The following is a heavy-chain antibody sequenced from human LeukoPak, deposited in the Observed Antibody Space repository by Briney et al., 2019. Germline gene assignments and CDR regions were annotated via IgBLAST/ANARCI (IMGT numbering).Heavy chain of an antibody. V-gene: IGHV1-18*01. Sequence: ASVKVSFRASGYTFTSYGISWVRRAPGQGLEWMGWISAYNGNTNYAQKLQGRVTMTTDTSTSTAYMELRSLRSDDTAVYYCAIGRELSTYYYDSSGYYPFDYWGQGTLVTVSS. D-gene: IGHD3-22*01. J-gene: IGHJ4*02. CDR2: ISAYNGNT. CDR3: AIGRELSTYYYDSSGYYPFDY. CDR1: GYTFTSYG.